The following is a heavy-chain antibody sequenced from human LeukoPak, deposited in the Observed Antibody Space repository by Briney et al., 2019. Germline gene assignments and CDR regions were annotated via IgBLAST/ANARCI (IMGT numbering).Heavy chain of an antibody. CDR1: GYTFTSYD. J-gene: IGHJ4*02. V-gene: IGHV1-8*01. D-gene: IGHD1-26*01. Sequence: ASVKVSCKASGYTFTSYDINWVRQATGQGLEWMGWMNPNSSNTGYAQKFQGRVTMTRNTSISTAYMELSSLRSEDTAVYYCARGRTTKLSGSYPRHTKTYYFDYWGQGTLVTVSS. CDR3: ARGRTTKLSGSYPRHTKTYYFDY. CDR2: MNPNSSNT.